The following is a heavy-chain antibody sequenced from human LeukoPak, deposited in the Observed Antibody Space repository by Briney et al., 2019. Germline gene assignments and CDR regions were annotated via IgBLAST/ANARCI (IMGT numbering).Heavy chain of an antibody. D-gene: IGHD2-21*01. CDR3: ATLGDGLSPSWFDP. CDR1: GYTLTELS. V-gene: IGHV1-24*01. J-gene: IGHJ5*02. Sequence: GASVKVSCKVSGYTLTELSMHWVRQAPGKGLEWMGGFDPEDGETIYAQKFQGRVTMTEDTSTDTAYMELSSLRSEDTAVYYCATLGDGLSPSWFDPWGQGTLVTVSS. CDR2: FDPEDGET.